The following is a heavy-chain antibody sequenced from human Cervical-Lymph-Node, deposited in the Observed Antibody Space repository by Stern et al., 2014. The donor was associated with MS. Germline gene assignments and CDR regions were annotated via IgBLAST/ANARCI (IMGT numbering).Heavy chain of an antibody. V-gene: IGHV4-61*02. CDR1: GGSISSGSDY. J-gene: IGHJ4*02. D-gene: IGHD5-18*01. CDR2: IHPSGSA. CDR3: ASGYRIFDY. Sequence: QVQLGQSGPGLVRPSQTLSLTCTVSGGSISSGSDYWSWIRQPVGKGLEWIGRIHPSGSAFYTPSLKSRVPISTDTSMNQFSLKLNSATAADTAIYYCASGYRIFDYWGQGILVTVSS.